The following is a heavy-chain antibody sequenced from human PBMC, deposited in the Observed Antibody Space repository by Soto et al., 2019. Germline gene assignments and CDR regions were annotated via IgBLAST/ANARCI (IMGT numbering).Heavy chain of an antibody. D-gene: IGHD6-19*01. CDR1: GFTFSSYW. J-gene: IGHJ3*02. Sequence: GGSLRLSCAASGFTFSSYWMHWVRHAPGKGLVWVSRINTDGSGTSYADSVKGRFTISRDNSKNTLYLQMNSLRAEDTAVYYCASVAVAVFDAFDIWGQGTMVTVSS. CDR2: INTDGSGT. V-gene: IGHV3-74*01. CDR3: ASVAVAVFDAFDI.